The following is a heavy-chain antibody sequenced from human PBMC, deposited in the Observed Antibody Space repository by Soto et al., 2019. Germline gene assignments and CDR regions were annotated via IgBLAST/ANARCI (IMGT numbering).Heavy chain of an antibody. CDR3: AKDFGSSSWYLGLHYYYYDYGMLV. CDR2: ISYDGSNK. CDR1: GFTFSSYG. V-gene: IGHV3-30*18. Sequence: GGSLRLSCAASGFTFSSYGMHWVRQAPGKGLEWVAVISYDGSNKYYADSVKGRFTISRDNSKNTLYLQMNSLRAEDTAVYYCAKDFGSSSWYLGLHYYYYDYGMLVWCQRPTVTVSS. D-gene: IGHD6-13*01. J-gene: IGHJ6*02.